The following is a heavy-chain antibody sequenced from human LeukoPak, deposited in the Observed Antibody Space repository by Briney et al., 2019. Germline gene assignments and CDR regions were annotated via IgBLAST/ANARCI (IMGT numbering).Heavy chain of an antibody. V-gene: IGHV4-39*07. CDR1: GGSISSSSYY. CDR3: ARGKYIVVVVAENWFDP. CDR2: IYYSGST. Sequence: PSETLSLTCTVSGGSISSSSYYWGWIRQPPGKGLEWIGSIYYSGSTNYNPSLKGRVTISVDTSKNQFSLKLSSVTAADTAVYYCARGKYIVVVVAENWFDPWGQGTLVTVSS. D-gene: IGHD2-15*01. J-gene: IGHJ5*02.